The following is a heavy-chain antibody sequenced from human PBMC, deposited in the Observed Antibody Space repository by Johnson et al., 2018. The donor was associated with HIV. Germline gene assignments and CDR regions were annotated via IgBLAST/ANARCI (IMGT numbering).Heavy chain of an antibody. CDR3: ARARSSSWYDGAFDI. D-gene: IGHD6-13*01. V-gene: IGHV3-64*01. CDR2: ISTNGGST. CDR1: GFTFSSYV. Sequence: MLLVESGGGLVQPGGSLRVSCAASGFTFSSYVMHWVRQAPGRGLEYVSAISTNGGSTYYANSVKGRFTISRDNFKNTLYLQMGSLRAEDMAVYYCARARSSSWYDGAFDIWGQGTMVTFSS. J-gene: IGHJ3*02.